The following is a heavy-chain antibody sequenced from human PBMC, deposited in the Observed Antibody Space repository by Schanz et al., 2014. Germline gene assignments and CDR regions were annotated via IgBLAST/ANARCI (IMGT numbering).Heavy chain of an antibody. CDR2: ISVYNHNK. CDR3: ARDRRFVDRDDLYYFDS. CDR1: GYTFTSYG. J-gene: IGHJ4*02. Sequence: QIQLVQSGAEVKKPGASVKVSCKASGYTFTSYGISWVRQAPGQGLEWMGWISVYNHNKEYDQKFQGKVTMTTDTSTSTAYMELRSLRSNDTAVYYCARDRRFVDRDDLYYFDSWGQGALVTVSS. V-gene: IGHV1-18*01. D-gene: IGHD3-3*01.